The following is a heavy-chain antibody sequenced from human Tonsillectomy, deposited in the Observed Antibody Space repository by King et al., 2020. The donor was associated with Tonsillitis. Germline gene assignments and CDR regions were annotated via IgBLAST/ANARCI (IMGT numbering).Heavy chain of an antibody. J-gene: IGHJ4*02. CDR1: GYTFNTYG. V-gene: IGHV1-8*01. Sequence: QLVQSVAEVKKHGASVKVSWKASGYTFNTYGVALVRKAHGAGSEVVGLLNPDSSYKTYGHTFQGRVTMTRDTSISTAYMELNSLGSGDTAIYFCARVHQLLRGNDFWGQGTLVTVSS. CDR2: LNPDSSYK. CDR3: ARVHQLLRGNDF. D-gene: IGHD2-2*01.